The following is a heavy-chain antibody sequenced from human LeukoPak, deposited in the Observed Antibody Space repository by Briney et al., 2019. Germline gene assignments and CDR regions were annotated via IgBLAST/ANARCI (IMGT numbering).Heavy chain of an antibody. V-gene: IGHV3-33*06. J-gene: IGHJ4*02. CDR2: IWYDGSNK. CDR3: AKDPLSVDTAMGYYFDY. Sequence: GGSLRLSCAASGFTFSSYGMHWVRQAPGKGLEWVAVIWYDGSNKSVKGRFTISRDNSKNTLDLQMNSLRAEDTAVYYCAKDPLSVDTAMGYYFDYWGQGTLVTVSS. D-gene: IGHD5-18*01. CDR1: GFTFSSYG.